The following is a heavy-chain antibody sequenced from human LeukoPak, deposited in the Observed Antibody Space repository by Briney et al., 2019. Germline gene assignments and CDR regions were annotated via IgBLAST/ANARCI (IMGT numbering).Heavy chain of an antibody. CDR3: TTDTQVFDYGDCTRFD. CDR2: IKSKTDGGTT. Sequence: GGSLRLSCAASGFTFSNAWMNWVRQAPGKGLEWVGRIKSKTDGGTTDYAAPVKGRFTISRDDSKNTLYLQMNSLKTEDTAVYYCTTDTQVFDYGDCTRFDWGQGTLVTVSS. CDR1: GFTFSNAW. J-gene: IGHJ4*02. V-gene: IGHV3-15*07. D-gene: IGHD4-17*01.